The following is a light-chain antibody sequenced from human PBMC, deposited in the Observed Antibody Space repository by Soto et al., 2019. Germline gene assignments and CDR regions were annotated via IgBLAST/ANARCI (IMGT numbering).Light chain of an antibody. CDR3: NSYTTLSNRV. CDR1: STHIGAYNY. Sequence: QSVLTQAVSVSGSPGQSITISFSRTSTHIGAYNYVSWYQQHPGKAPKLIIYEVTNRPSGVSNRFSGSKSGNTASLPISGLQAEDKANYYCNSYTTLSNRVFGTGTNVTVL. J-gene: IGLJ1*01. V-gene: IGLV2-14*01. CDR2: EVT.